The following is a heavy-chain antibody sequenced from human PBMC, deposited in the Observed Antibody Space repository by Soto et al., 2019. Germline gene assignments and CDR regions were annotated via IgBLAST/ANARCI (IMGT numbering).Heavy chain of an antibody. D-gene: IGHD1-26*01. V-gene: IGHV1-69*13. CDR2: IIPIFGTA. CDR1: GGTFSSYA. Sequence: SVKVSCKASGGTFSSYAISWVRQAPGQGLEWMGGIIPIFGTANYAQKFQGRVTITADESTSTAYMELSSLRSEDTAVYYCARAKSHYYGTGPYYYYYGMDVWGQGTTVTVSS. CDR3: ARAKSHYYGTGPYYYYYGMDV. J-gene: IGHJ6*02.